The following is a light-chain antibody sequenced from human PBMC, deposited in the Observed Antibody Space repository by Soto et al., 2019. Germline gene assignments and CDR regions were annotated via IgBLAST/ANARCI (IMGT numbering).Light chain of an antibody. J-gene: IGLJ1*01. V-gene: IGLV2-14*01. Sequence: HSALTQPASVSGSPGQSITISCTGSSSDIGGYNYVSWYQQLPGKAPKLMIYEVSNRPSGVSHRFSGSKSGNTASLTISGLQADDEADYYCSSYTSGTTLCVFGSGTKLTVL. CDR1: SSDIGGYNY. CDR3: SSYTSGTTLCV. CDR2: EVS.